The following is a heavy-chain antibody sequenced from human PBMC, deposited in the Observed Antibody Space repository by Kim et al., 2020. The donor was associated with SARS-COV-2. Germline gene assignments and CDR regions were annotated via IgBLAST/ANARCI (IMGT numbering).Heavy chain of an antibody. V-gene: IGHV3-53*01. CDR1: GFTVSNHY. CDR3: RRGHWGDSPS. CDR2: IHTDGTT. D-gene: IGHD2-21*02. J-gene: IGHJ4*02. Sequence: GGSLRLSCAAPGFTVSNHYLSWVRQAPGKGLEWISMIHTDGTTYYADSVMGRFTISRDTSKNTLYLQMNSLRAEDTAVYYCRRGHWGDSPSWGQGTRITISS.